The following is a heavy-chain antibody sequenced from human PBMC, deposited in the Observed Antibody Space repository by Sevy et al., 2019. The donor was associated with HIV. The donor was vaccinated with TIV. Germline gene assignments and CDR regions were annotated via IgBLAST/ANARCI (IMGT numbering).Heavy chain of an antibody. J-gene: IGHJ6*02. CDR1: GFTFSHAW. V-gene: IGHV3-15*01. CDR2: IKSKPDGGTT. CDR3: STDPIIVLLVTDGMDV. D-gene: IGHD2-8*02. Sequence: GGSLRLSCAASGFTFSHAWMSWVRQAPGKGLEWVGRIKSKPDGGTTDYAAPVKGRFTISRDDSKNTLFLQMNSLKTEDTAVYYCSTDPIIVLLVTDGMDVWGQGTTVTDSS.